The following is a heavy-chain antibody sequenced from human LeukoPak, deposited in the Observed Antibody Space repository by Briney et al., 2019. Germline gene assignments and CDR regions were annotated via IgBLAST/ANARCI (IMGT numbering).Heavy chain of an antibody. CDR3: ARENWNYGSDAFDI. Sequence: ASVKVSCKVSGYTLTGLSMNWVRQAPGKGLEWMGGYDPEEGETIYAQKFQGRVTMTTDTSTSTAYMELRSLRSDDTAVYYCARENWNYGSDAFDIWGQGTMVTVSS. J-gene: IGHJ3*02. CDR2: YDPEEGET. D-gene: IGHD1-7*01. CDR1: GYTLTGLS. V-gene: IGHV1-24*01.